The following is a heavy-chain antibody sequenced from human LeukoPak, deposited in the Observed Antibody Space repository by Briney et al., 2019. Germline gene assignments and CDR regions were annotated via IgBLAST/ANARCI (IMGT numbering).Heavy chain of an antibody. CDR1: GGSFSGYY. Sequence: SETLSLTCAVYGGSFSGYYWSWIRQPPGKGLEWIGEINHSGSTNYNPSLKSRVTISVDTSKNQFSLKLSSVTAADTAVYYCARGPPPWGRVTTIYYYGMDVWGQGTTVTVSS. CDR2: INHSGST. J-gene: IGHJ6*02. V-gene: IGHV4-34*01. CDR3: ARGPPPWGRVTTIYYYGMDV. D-gene: IGHD7-27*01.